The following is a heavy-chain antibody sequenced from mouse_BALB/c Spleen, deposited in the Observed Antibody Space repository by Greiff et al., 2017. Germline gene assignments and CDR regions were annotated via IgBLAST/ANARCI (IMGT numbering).Heavy chain of an antibody. V-gene: IGHV2-9*02. CDR2: IWAGGST. CDR1: GFSLTSYG. J-gene: IGHJ1*01. D-gene: IGHD1-1*01. CDR3: ASYGSSLWYFDV. Sequence: QVQLKESGPGLVAPSQSLSITCTVSGFSLTSYGVHWVRQPPGKGLEWLGVIWAGGSTNYNSALMSRLSISKDNSKSQVFLKMNSLQTDDTAMYYCASYGSSLWYFDVWGAGTTVTVSS.